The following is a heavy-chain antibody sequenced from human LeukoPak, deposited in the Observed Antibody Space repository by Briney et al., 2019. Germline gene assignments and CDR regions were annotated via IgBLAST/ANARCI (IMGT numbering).Heavy chain of an antibody. CDR1: GGSLSDYF. CDR3: ARGNGNFDY. J-gene: IGHJ4*02. V-gene: IGHV4-34*01. Sequence: SETLSLTCAVYGGSLSDYFWSWIRQPPGKGLEWIGEINHSGSTNYNPSLKSRVTISVDTSKNQFSLKLSSVTAADTAVYYCARGNGNFDYWGQGTLVTVSS. CDR2: INHSGST. D-gene: IGHD1-26*01.